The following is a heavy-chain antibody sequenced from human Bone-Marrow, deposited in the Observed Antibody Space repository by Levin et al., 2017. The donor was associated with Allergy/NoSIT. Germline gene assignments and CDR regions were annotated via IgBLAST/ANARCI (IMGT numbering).Heavy chain of an antibody. D-gene: IGHD6-13*01. Sequence: PGGSLRLSCATSGFPFSSYGMAWVRQAPGKGLEWVASITTTGNYIHYAESVKGRFTLSRDNANNSLSLQMNRLRGEDMAVYYCARAAGAAGRGGVDVWGQGTTVTVSS. CDR3: ARAAGAAGRGGVDV. J-gene: IGHJ6*02. CDR1: GFPFSSYG. CDR2: ITTTGNYI. V-gene: IGHV3-21*01.